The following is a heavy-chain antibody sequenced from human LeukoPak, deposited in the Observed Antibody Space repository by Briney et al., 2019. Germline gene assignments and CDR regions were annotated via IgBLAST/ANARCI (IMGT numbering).Heavy chain of an antibody. CDR2: IIPIFGTA. V-gene: IGHV1-69*13. CDR3: AREGCTNGVCYPWFDP. J-gene: IGHJ5*02. Sequence: SVKVSCKASGGTFSRYAISWVRQAPGRWLELMGGIIPIFGTANYAQKFQGRVTITADESTSTAYMELSSLRSEDTAVYYCAREGCTNGVCYPWFDPWGQGTLVTVSS. D-gene: IGHD2-8*01. CDR1: GGTFSRYA.